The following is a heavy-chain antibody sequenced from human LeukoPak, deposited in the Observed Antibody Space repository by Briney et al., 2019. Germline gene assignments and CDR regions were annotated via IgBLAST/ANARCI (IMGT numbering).Heavy chain of an antibody. J-gene: IGHJ4*02. CDR1: GFTFDDYA. CDR2: ISWDGGST. V-gene: IGHV3-43D*03. Sequence: PGGSLRLSCAASGFTFDDYAMHWVRQAPGKGLEWVSLISWDGGSTYYADSVKGRFTISRDNAKNSLYLQMNSLRAEDTAVYYCAKDLNSRQRWLREDTIRPFDYWGQGTLVTVSS. CDR3: AKDLNSRQRWLREDTIRPFDY. D-gene: IGHD5-24*01.